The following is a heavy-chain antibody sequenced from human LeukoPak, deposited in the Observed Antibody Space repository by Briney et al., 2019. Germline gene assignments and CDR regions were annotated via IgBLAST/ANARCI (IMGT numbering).Heavy chain of an antibody. D-gene: IGHD1-14*01. CDR1: GGTFSSYA. CDR3: ASPPPGASPGQFDY. V-gene: IGHV1-69*13. J-gene: IGHJ4*02. CDR2: IIPIFGTA. Sequence: SVKVSCKASGGTFSSYAISWVRQAPGQGLEWMGGIIPIFGTANYAQKFQGRVTITADESTSTAYMELSSLRSEDTAVYYCASPPPGASPGQFDYWGQGTLVTVSS.